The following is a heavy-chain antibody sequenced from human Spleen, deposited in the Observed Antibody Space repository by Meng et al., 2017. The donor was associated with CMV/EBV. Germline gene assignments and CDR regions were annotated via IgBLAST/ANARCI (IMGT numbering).Heavy chain of an antibody. V-gene: IGHV3-30*04. CDR3: ARNCYDILTGYYSYGMDV. J-gene: IGHJ6*02. CDR1: GFTFSSYA. D-gene: IGHD3-9*01. CDR2: ISYDGSNK. Sequence: LSLTCAASGFTFSSYAMHWVRQAPGKGLEWVAVISYDGSNKYYADSVKGRFTISRDNSKNTLYLQMNSLRAEDTAVYYCARNCYDILTGYYSYGMDVWGQGTTVTVSS.